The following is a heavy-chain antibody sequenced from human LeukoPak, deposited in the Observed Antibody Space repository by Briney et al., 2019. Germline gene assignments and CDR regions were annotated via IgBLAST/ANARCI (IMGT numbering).Heavy chain of an antibody. D-gene: IGHD4-17*01. Sequence: SETLSLTCAVYGGSFSGYYWSWIRQPPGKGLEWIGEINHSGSTNYNPSLKSRVTISVDTSKNQFSLKLSSVTAADTAVYYCAGGRRRTVPYFDYWGQGTLVTVSS. CDR2: INHSGST. CDR1: GGSFSGYY. V-gene: IGHV4-34*01. CDR3: AGGRRRTVPYFDY. J-gene: IGHJ4*02.